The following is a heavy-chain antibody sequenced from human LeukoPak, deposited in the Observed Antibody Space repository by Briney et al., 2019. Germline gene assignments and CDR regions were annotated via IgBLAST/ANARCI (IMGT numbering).Heavy chain of an antibody. CDR1: GFTVSSNY. J-gene: IGHJ4*02. CDR3: ATYNNGLHFFDY. CDR2: IYSHGAT. D-gene: IGHD1-14*01. V-gene: IGHV3-53*01. Sequence: GGSLRLSCAASGFTVSSNYMSWVRQAPGKGLEWVSVIYSHGATDYADSVKGRFTISRDTSKNTLYLQMNSLRAEDTAVYFCATYNNGLHFFDYWGQGTLVTVSS.